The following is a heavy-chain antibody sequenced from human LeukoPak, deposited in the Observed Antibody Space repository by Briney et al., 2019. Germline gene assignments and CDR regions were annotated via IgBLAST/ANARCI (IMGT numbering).Heavy chain of an antibody. Sequence: SQTLSLTRTVSVYSISSGYYWGWIRQPPGKGLEWIGSIHHSGITYYNPSLKSRVTISVDTSKNQFSLRVDSVTAADTAVYYCARDLYDDNRCFDFWGQGILVTVSS. CDR3: ARDLYDDNRCFDF. V-gene: IGHV4-38-2*02. CDR1: VYSISSGYY. CDR2: IHHSGIT. J-gene: IGHJ4*02. D-gene: IGHD1-14*01.